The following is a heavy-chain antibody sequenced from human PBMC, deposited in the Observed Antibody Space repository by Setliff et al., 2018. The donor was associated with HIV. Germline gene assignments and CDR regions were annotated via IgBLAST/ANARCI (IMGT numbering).Heavy chain of an antibody. CDR3: TKGVQRLRPYYFDS. Sequence: PGGSLRLSCAASGFIFSNYGMTWVRQAPGKGLEWVSGIRDNGVSPYYADSVTGRFTISRDNTKNTLYLQMNSLRVEDTAIYSCTKGVQRLRPYYFDSWGQGILVTVSS. J-gene: IGHJ4*02. V-gene: IGHV3-23*01. CDR2: IRDNGVSP. CDR1: GFIFSNYG. D-gene: IGHD4-17*01.